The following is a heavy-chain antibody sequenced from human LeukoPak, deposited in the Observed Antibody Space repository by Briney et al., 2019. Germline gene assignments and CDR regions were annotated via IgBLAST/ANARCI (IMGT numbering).Heavy chain of an antibody. D-gene: IGHD4-23*01. CDR1: GGSFSSYY. J-gene: IGHJ5*02. CDR2: IYTSGNT. Sequence: PSETLSLTCAVYGGSFSSYYWSWIRQPAGKGLEWIGRIYTSGNTNYNPSLKSRVTISVDTSKNQFSLKLSSVTATDTAVYYCARVFGGPVSRRFDPWGQGTLVTVSS. V-gene: IGHV4-59*10. CDR3: ARVFGGPVSRRFDP.